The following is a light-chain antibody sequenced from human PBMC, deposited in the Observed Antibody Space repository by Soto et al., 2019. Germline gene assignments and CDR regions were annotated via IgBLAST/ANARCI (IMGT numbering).Light chain of an antibody. V-gene: IGKV1-12*01. J-gene: IGKJ2*01. CDR1: QHISSL. Sequence: DIQMTQSPSSVSASVGDRVTISCRASQHISSLLAWYQHKPVQAPKLLIYSASSLQSGVPSRFSGSRSGADFTLTISSLQPEDSATYYCQQTDSFPRTFGQGTKLEIK. CDR2: SAS. CDR3: QQTDSFPRT.